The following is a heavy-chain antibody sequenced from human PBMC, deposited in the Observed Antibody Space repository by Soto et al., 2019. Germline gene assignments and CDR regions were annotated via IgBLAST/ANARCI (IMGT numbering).Heavy chain of an antibody. J-gene: IGHJ4*02. CDR1: GFTFSGSA. V-gene: IGHV3-73*01. CDR2: IRSKANSYAT. D-gene: IGHD3-3*01. CDR3: TRHVSDFLSAYYGDRYFDY. Sequence: EVQLVESGGGLVQPGGSLKLSCAASGFTFSGSAMHWVRQASGKGLEWVGRIRSKANSYATAYAASVKGRFTISRDDSKNTAYLQMNSLKTEDTAVYYCTRHVSDFLSAYYGDRYFDYWGQGTLVTVSS.